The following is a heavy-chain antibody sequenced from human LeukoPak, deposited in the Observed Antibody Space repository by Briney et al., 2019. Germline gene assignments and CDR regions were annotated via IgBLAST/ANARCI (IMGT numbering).Heavy chain of an antibody. CDR2: ISAYNGNT. D-gene: IGHD3-9*01. V-gene: IGHV1-18*01. CDR1: GYTFTSYG. CDR3: ARYYDILTGYYPVDY. Sequence: ASVKVSCKASGYTFTSYGISWVRQAPGQGLEWMGWISAYNGNTNYAQKLQGRVTMTTDTSTSTAYRELRSLRSDDTAVYYCARYYDILTGYYPVDYWGQGTLVTVSS. J-gene: IGHJ4*02.